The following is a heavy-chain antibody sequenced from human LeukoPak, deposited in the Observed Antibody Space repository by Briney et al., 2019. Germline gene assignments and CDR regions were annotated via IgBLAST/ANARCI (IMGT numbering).Heavy chain of an antibody. Sequence: GGSLRLSCAASGFTFSSYSMNWVRQAPGKGLEWVSYISSSSSTIYYADSVKGRFTISRDNSKNTLYLQMNSLRAEDTAVYYCAKVMSGYRHFDYWGQGTLVTVSS. J-gene: IGHJ4*02. CDR1: GFTFSSYS. CDR2: ISSSSSTI. V-gene: IGHV3-48*01. D-gene: IGHD5-12*01. CDR3: AKVMSGYRHFDY.